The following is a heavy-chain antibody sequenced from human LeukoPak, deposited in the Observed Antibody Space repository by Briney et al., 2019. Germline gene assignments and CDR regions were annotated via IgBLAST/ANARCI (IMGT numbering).Heavy chain of an antibody. J-gene: IGHJ4*02. D-gene: IGHD2-15*01. CDR1: GFTFSSYG. Sequence: GGSLRLSCAASGFTFSSYGMHWVRQAPGKGLEWVAFIRYDGSNKYYADSVKGRFTISRDNSKNTLYLQMNSLRAEDTAVFYCAKRHCSGGSCYGIDYWGQGTLVAVSS. CDR2: IRYDGSNK. V-gene: IGHV3-30*02. CDR3: AKRHCSGGSCYGIDY.